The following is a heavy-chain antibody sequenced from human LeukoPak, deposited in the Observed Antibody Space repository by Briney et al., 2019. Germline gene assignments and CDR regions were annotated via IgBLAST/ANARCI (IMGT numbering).Heavy chain of an antibody. D-gene: IGHD2-8*02. CDR3: ARDGGYWDYFDY. CDR1: GYTFTSYD. J-gene: IGHJ4*02. V-gene: IGHV1-8*01. CDR2: MNANSGNT. Sequence: ASVKVSCKASGYTFTSYDINWVRQATGQGLEWMGWMNANSGNTGYAQKFQGRVTMTRNTSISTAYMELTSLSSEDTAVYYCARDGGYWDYFDYWGQGTLVIVSS.